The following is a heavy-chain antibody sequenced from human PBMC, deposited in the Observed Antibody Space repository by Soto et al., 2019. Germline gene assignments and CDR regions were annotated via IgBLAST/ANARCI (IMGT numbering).Heavy chain of an antibody. CDR2: INPNTGGT. V-gene: IGHV1-2*02. Sequence: GASVKVSCKASGYTFTTYYIHWVRQAPGQGPEWMGWINPNTGGTHYSQGFQGRVTMTRDTSISTAYMELSSLGSEDTAVYYCARPPGYISDWYYFDLWGQGTQVTVSS. D-gene: IGHD3-9*01. J-gene: IGHJ4*02. CDR1: GYTFTTYY. CDR3: ARPPGYISDWYYFDL.